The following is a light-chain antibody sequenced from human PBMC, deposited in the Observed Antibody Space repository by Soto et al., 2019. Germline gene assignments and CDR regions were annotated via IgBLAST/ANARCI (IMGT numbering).Light chain of an antibody. V-gene: IGKV1-17*01. Sequence: DIQMTQSPSSLSASVGDRVTITCRASQGIREDLGWYQQKPGKAPKRLIYAASSLPSGVPSRFSVSGSGTEFTRTLSSLQPEDFATYYCLQHNSYPFTFGQGTKLEIK. CDR3: LQHNSYPFT. J-gene: IGKJ2*01. CDR2: AAS. CDR1: QGIRED.